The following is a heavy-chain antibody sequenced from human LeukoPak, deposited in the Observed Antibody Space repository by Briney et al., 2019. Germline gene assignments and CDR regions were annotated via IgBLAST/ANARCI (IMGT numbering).Heavy chain of an antibody. Sequence: GGSLRLSCGASGFTFRSYSMNWVRQAPGKGLEGVSSISSSSSYIYYADSVKGRFTISRDNAKNSLYLQMNSLRAEDTAVYYCARAEDIVVVPAATGGPGSYFDYWGQGTLVTVSS. V-gene: IGHV3-21*01. CDR1: GFTFRSYS. D-gene: IGHD2-2*01. J-gene: IGHJ4*02. CDR2: ISSSSSYI. CDR3: ARAEDIVVVPAATGGPGSYFDY.